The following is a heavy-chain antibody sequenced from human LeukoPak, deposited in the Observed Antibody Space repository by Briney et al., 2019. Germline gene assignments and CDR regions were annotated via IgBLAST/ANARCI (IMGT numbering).Heavy chain of an antibody. CDR2: ISSVSSYI. V-gene: IGHV3-21*01. J-gene: IGHJ4*02. D-gene: IGHD5-18*01. CDR3: ARDSDSYGFDY. Sequence: GGSLRLSCAVSGFTFRSCSMNWVRQAPGKGLEWVSSISSVSSYIYYADSLKGRFTISRDNAKNPLYLQMNSLRAEDTAVYYCARDSDSYGFDYWGQGTLVTVSS. CDR1: GFTFRSCS.